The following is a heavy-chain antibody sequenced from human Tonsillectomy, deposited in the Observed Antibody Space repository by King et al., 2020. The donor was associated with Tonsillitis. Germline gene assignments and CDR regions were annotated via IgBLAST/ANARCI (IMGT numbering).Heavy chain of an antibody. V-gene: IGHV3-11*01. CDR2: IRSIGSTI. J-gene: IGHJ4*02. CDR1: GFTFSDYY. CDR3: ARDRLIAGLDY. Sequence: VQLVQSGGGLVKPGGSLRLSCAASGFTFSDYYVSWIRQAPGKGLEGVSYIRSIGSTIYFADSVKGRFTISRDNAKNSLYLQMNSLRAEDTAVYYCARDRLIAGLDYWGQGTLVTVSS. D-gene: IGHD6-13*01.